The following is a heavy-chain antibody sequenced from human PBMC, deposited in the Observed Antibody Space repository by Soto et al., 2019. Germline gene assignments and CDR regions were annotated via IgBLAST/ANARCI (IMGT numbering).Heavy chain of an antibody. CDR1: GYTFTRYT. J-gene: IGHJ5*02. CDR3: ARGIATGQLDP. Sequence: ASLKVSCKASGYTFTRYTITWVRQAPVQSLEWMGWINPDNGNTKSSQKFQDRVIITRDTSASTAYMDLSSLRSEDTAVYYCARGIATGQLDPWGQGTLVNVSS. D-gene: IGHD2-15*01. V-gene: IGHV1-3*01. CDR2: INPDNGNT.